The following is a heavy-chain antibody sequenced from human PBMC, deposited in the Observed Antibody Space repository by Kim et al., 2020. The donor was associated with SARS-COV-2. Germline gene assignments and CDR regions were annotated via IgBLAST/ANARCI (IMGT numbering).Heavy chain of an antibody. CDR3: ARDLYDSPGGMDV. CDR1: GGSISSGDYY. V-gene: IGHV4-30-4*01. D-gene: IGHD3-3*01. Sequence: SETLSLTCTVSGGSISSGDYYWSWIRQPPGKGLEWIGYIYYSGSTYYNPSLKSRVTISVDTSKNQFSLKLSSVTAADTAVYYCARDLYDSPGGMDVWGQGTTVTVSS. CDR2: IYYSGST. J-gene: IGHJ6*02.